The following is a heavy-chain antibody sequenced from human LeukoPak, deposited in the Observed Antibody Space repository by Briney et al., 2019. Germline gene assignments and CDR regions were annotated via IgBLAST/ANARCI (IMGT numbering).Heavy chain of an antibody. V-gene: IGHV3-23*01. CDR2: ISGSGGST. J-gene: IGHJ4*02. Sequence: PGASLRLSCAASGFTFSSYAMSWVRQAPGKGLEWVSAISGSGGSTYYADSVKGRFTISRDNSKNTLYLQMNNLRAEDTAVYYCAKDTYYYDSSGYYPFDYWGQGTLVTVSS. D-gene: IGHD3-22*01. CDR3: AKDTYYYDSSGYYPFDY. CDR1: GFTFSSYA.